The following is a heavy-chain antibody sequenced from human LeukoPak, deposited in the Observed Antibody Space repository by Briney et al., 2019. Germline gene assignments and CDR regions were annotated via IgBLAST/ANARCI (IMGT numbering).Heavy chain of an antibody. D-gene: IGHD6-19*01. CDR2: INHSGST. V-gene: IGHV4-34*01. CDR3: ARSIVVAGIVSDYYCYAMDV. J-gene: IGHJ6*02. Sequence: SETLSLTCAVYGGSFSGYYWSWIRQPPGKGLEWIGEINHSGSTNYNPSLKSRVTISVDTSKKQFSLKLSSVTAADTAVYYCARSIVVAGIVSDYYCYAMDVWGQGTTVTVSS. CDR1: GGSFSGYY.